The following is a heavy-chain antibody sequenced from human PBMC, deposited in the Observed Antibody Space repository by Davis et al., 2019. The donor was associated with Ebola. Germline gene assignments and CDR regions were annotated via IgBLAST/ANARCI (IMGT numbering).Heavy chain of an antibody. J-gene: IGHJ6*02. CDR2: INPSGGST. CDR3: ASNYGDYVGYYYYGMDV. D-gene: IGHD4-17*01. CDR1: GYTFTSYY. Sequence: AASVKVSCKASGYTFTSYYMHWVRQAPGQGLEWMGIINPSGGSTSYAQKFQGRVTMTRDTSTSTVYMELSSLRSEDTAVYYCASNYGDYVGYYYYGMDVWGQGTTVTVSS. V-gene: IGHV1-46*01.